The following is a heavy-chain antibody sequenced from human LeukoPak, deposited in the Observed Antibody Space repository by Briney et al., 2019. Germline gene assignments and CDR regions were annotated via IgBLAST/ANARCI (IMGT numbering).Heavy chain of an antibody. Sequence: ASVKVSCKASGYTFTGYYMHWVRQAPGQGLEWMGWINPNSGGTNYAQKFQGWVTMTRDTSISTAYMELSRLRSDDTAVYYCARDGYYYDSSGYNQGGYYYGMDVWGQGTTVTVSS. CDR3: ARDGYYYDSSGYNQGGYYYGMDV. CDR1: GYTFTGYY. D-gene: IGHD3-22*01. V-gene: IGHV1-2*04. J-gene: IGHJ6*02. CDR2: INPNSGGT.